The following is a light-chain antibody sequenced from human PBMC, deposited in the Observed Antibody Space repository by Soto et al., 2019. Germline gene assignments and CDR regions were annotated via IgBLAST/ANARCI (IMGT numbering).Light chain of an antibody. CDR1: HSVSSS. CDR2: GAS. CDR3: QHYKTWPWT. V-gene: IGKV3-15*01. J-gene: IGKJ1*01. Sequence: EVVMTQSPATLDVSPGDRATLSCRASHSVSSSLASYKQTPGQAPRLLSSGASTRAAGIPARFSGSGSGTEFTLTISSLKSEDFEVYYCQHYKTWPWTFGQGTKVDI.